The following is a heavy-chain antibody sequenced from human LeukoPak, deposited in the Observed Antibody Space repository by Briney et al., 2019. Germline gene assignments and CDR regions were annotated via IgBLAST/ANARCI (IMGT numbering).Heavy chain of an antibody. Sequence: SVKVSCQASGGTFSSYAISWVRQAPGQGLEWMGGIIPFFGRADYAQKFQGRVTITADKSTSTAYMDLTSLKSEDTAVYYCARDNDDYVWGSYRYGFDPWGQGTLVTVSS. V-gene: IGHV1-69*06. CDR1: GGTFSSYA. D-gene: IGHD3-16*02. CDR2: IIPFFGRA. J-gene: IGHJ5*02. CDR3: ARDNDDYVWGSYRYGFDP.